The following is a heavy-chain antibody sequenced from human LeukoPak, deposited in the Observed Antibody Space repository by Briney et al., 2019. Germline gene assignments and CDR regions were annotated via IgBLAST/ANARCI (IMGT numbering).Heavy chain of an antibody. CDR2: IWSDGSEK. D-gene: IGHD4/OR15-4a*01. CDR1: GFTFSVYG. J-gene: IGHJ3*02. Sequence: GRSLRLSCAASGFTFSVYGIHWVRQAPGKGLEWVAVIWSDGSEKYYADSVKGRLTISRDNSKSTLYLQMNSLRVEDTAVYYCVRANGPFDIWGQGTMVTVSS. V-gene: IGHV3-33*01. CDR3: VRANGPFDI.